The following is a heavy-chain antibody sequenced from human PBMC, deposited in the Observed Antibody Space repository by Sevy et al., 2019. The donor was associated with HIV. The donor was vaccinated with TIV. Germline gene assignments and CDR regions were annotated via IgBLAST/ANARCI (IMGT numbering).Heavy chain of an antibody. V-gene: IGHV3-23*01. D-gene: IGHD6-19*01. Sequence: GGSLRLSCAASGFTFSSSAMTWVRQAPGKGLEWVSAISGSGGSTYYGDSVKGRFTISRDNSKNTLYLQMNSLRAEDTAVYYCAKDQDSSGWFYFDYWGQGTLVTVSS. CDR2: ISGSGGST. J-gene: IGHJ4*02. CDR3: AKDQDSSGWFYFDY. CDR1: GFTFSSSA.